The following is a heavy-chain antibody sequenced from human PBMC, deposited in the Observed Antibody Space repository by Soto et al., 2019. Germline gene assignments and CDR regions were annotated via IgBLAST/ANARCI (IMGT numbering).Heavy chain of an antibody. V-gene: IGHV3-49*03. J-gene: IGHJ3*02. CDR3: TRVLVVVVPAAMLFDYSNFAPDAFDI. Sequence: PGGSLRLSCTASGFTFGDYAMSWFRQAPGKGLEWVGFIRSKAYGGTTEYAASVKGRFTISRDDSKSIAYLQMNSLKTEDTAVYYCTRVLVVVVPAAMLFDYSNFAPDAFDIWGQGTMVTVSS. CDR1: GFTFGDYA. CDR2: IRSKAYGGTT. D-gene: IGHD2-2*01.